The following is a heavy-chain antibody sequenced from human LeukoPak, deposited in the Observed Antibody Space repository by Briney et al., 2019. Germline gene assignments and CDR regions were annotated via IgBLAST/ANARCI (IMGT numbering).Heavy chain of an antibody. CDR3: ARLTRPRYYDSSGYYVATDY. J-gene: IGHJ4*02. CDR1: GYTFTSYD. V-gene: IGHV1-2*02. Sequence: ASVKVSCKASGYTFTSYDINWVRQAPGQGLEWMGWINPNSGGTNYAQKFQGRVTMTRDTSISTAYMELSRLRSDGTAVYYCARLTRPRYYDSSGYYVATDYWGQGTLVTVSS. D-gene: IGHD3-22*01. CDR2: INPNSGGT.